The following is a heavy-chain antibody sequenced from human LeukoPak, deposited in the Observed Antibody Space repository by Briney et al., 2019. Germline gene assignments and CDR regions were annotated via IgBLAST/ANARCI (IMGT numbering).Heavy chain of an antibody. CDR2: ISSSGSTI. CDR3: ARVGVYSSSWPVSDY. J-gene: IGHJ4*02. V-gene: IGHV3-48*03. Sequence: GGSLRLSCAASGFTFSSYEMNWVRQAPGKWLEWVSYISSSGSTIYYADSVKGRFTISRDNAKNSLYLQMNSLRAEDTAVYYCARVGVYSSSWPVSDYWGQGTLVTVSS. CDR1: GFTFSSYE. D-gene: IGHD6-13*01.